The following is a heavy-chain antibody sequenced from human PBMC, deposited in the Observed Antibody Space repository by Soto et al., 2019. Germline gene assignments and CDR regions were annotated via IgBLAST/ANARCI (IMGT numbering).Heavy chain of an antibody. Sequence: QVQLQESGPGLVKPSQTLSLTCTVSGGSISSGGYYWSWIRQHPGKGLEWIGYIYYSGSTYYNPSFKSRVTSSVETSKNQFSLKLSSVTATDTAVYYCARGMTVSYWYYFDYWGQGTLVTVSS. V-gene: IGHV4-31*03. CDR3: ARGMTVSYWYYFDY. J-gene: IGHJ4*02. D-gene: IGHD2-8*02. CDR2: IYYSGST. CDR1: GGSISSGGYY.